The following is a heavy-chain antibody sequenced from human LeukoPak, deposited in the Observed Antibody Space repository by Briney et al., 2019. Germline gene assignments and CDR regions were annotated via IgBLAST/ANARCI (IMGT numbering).Heavy chain of an antibody. CDR3: AKEGTPQVSTWYDL. D-gene: IGHD3-10*01. CDR1: GVTLSPYG. CDR2: ISNEGGTQ. V-gene: IGHV3-30*18. Sequence: GMSLRLSCAASGVTLSPYGMHWVRQAPGKGLEWVAVISNEGGTQHYADSVKGRFIISRDNPRNTLYLQMNILRTEGTAVYYCAKEGTPQVSTWYDLWGQGTQVIVSS. J-gene: IGHJ5*02.